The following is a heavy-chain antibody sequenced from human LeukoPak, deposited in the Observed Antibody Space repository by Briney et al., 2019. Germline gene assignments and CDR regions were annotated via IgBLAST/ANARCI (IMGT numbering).Heavy chain of an antibody. CDR1: GFTFDDYG. V-gene: IGHV3-20*04. CDR3: ASYQTRYDFWSGYQSGAFDI. D-gene: IGHD3-3*01. J-gene: IGHJ3*02. CDR2: IIWNGGST. Sequence: GGSLRLSCAASGFTFDDYGMSWVRQVPGKGLEWVSGIIWNGGSTGYADSVKGRFTISRDSAKNSLYLQMNSLRAEDTAVYYCASYQTRYDFWSGYQSGAFDIWGQGTMVTVSS.